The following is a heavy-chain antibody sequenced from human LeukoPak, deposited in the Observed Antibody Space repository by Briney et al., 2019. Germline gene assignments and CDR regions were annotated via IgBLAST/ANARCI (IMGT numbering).Heavy chain of an antibody. D-gene: IGHD5-18*01. V-gene: IGHV3-53*01. CDR2: IYSGRST. CDR3: ARGIGYSYIDY. J-gene: IGHJ4*02. CDR1: GFTVSSNY. Sequence: GGSLRLSCAASGFTVSSNYMSWVRQAPGKGLEWVSVIYSGRSTYYADSVKGRFTISRDNSKNTLYLQMNSLRAEDTAVYYCARGIGYSYIDYWGQGTLVTVSS.